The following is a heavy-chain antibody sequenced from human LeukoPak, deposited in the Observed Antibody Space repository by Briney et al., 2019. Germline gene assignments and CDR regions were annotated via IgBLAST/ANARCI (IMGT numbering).Heavy chain of an antibody. CDR1: GFTFDDYG. J-gene: IGHJ4*02. CDR3: AKDLRWEPTDY. Sequence: GGSLRLSCAASGFTFDDYGMSWVRQAPGKGLVWVSRINTDGSSTSYADSVKGRFTTSRDNSKNTLYLQMNSLRVEDTAVYYCAKDLRWEPTDYWGQETLVTVSS. V-gene: IGHV3-74*01. D-gene: IGHD1-26*01. CDR2: INTDGSST.